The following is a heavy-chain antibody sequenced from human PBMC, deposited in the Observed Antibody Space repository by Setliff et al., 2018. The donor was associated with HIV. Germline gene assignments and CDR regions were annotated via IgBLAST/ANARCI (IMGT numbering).Heavy chain of an antibody. J-gene: IGHJ4*02. D-gene: IGHD4-4*01. V-gene: IGHV1-3*01. CDR1: GYTFTSYA. CDR2: VNADNGNT. CDR3: SRSRNLDY. Sequence: ASVKVSCKASGYTFTSYALHWVRQAPGQRLEWMGWVNADNGNTKYSEKFQGRVTITRDTAASTVYMELSSLKSEDTAMYYCSRSRNLDYWGQGTLVTVSS.